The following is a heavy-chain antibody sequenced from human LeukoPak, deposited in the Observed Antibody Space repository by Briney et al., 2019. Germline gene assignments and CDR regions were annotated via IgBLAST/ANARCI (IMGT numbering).Heavy chain of an antibody. Sequence: GGSLRLSCAGSGFTFGGYGMHWFRQTPGKGLEWVAVIAYDGSRAFYADSVKGRFTISRDNSKNTMSVQMDDLRAEDTAVYYCTRYNNDHFDYWGQGALVTVSS. CDR3: TRYNNDHFDY. D-gene: IGHD1-14*01. J-gene: IGHJ4*02. V-gene: IGHV3-33*01. CDR2: IAYDGSRA. CDR1: GFTFGGYG.